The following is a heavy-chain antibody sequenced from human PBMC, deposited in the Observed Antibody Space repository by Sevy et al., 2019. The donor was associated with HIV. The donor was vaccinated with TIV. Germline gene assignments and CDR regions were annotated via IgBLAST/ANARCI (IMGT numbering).Heavy chain of an antibody. CDR3: AKDQGYYYDSTGLYYYYGMDV. CDR2: IPYDGSNK. CDR1: GFTFSSDG. D-gene: IGHD3-22*01. Sequence: GGSLRLSCAASGFTFSSDGMHWVRQAPGKELEWVAVIPYDGSNKYYADSVKGRFTISRDNSKNTLYLQMNSLRAEDTAMYYCAKDQGYYYDSTGLYYYYGMDVWGQGTTVTVSS. J-gene: IGHJ6*02. V-gene: IGHV3-30*18.